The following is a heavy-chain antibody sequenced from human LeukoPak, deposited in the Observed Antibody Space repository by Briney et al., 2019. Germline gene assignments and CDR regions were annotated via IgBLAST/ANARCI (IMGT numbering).Heavy chain of an antibody. CDR2: IIPIFGTA. J-gene: IGHJ6*03. Sequence: RASVKASCKASGGTFSSYAISWVRQAPGQGLEWMGRIIPIFGTANYAQKFQGRVTITTDESTSTAYMELSSLRSEDTAVYYCARAPGGGGNGDYYYYYYMDVWGEGTTVTVSS. D-gene: IGHD4-23*01. V-gene: IGHV1-69*05. CDR3: ARAPGGGGNGDYYYYYYMDV. CDR1: GGTFSSYA.